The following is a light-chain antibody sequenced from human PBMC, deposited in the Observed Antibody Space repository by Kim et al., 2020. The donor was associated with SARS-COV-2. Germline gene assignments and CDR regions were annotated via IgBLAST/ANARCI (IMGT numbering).Light chain of an antibody. CDR1: SSNIGAGFD. CDR2: GNS. J-gene: IGLJ2*01. Sequence: GQRVTISGIGSSSNIGAGFDVHWYHHLPGTAPKLLIYGNSNRPSGVPDRFSGSKSGTSASLAITGLQAEDEADYYCQSYDNSLYAIFGGGTQLTVL. V-gene: IGLV1-40*01. CDR3: QSYDNSLYAI.